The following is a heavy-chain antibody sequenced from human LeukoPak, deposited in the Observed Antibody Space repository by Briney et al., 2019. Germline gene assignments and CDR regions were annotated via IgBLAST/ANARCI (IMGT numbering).Heavy chain of an antibody. CDR1: GGSFSGYY. D-gene: IGHD3-10*01. V-gene: IGHV4-34*01. Sequence: SETLSLTCAVYGGSFSGYYWSWIRQPPGKGLEWIGEINHSGSTNYNPSLKSRVTISVDTSKNQFSLKLSSVTAADTAVYYRARQFLRSITMVRGVLALDYWGQGTLVTVSS. CDR2: INHSGST. CDR3: ARQFLRSITMVRGVLALDY. J-gene: IGHJ4*02.